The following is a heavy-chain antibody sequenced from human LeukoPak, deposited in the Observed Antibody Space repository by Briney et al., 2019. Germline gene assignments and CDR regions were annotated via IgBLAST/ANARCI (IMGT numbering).Heavy chain of an antibody. Sequence: SETLSLTCAVYGGSFSGYYWSWIRQPPGKGLEWIGEINHSGSTNYNPSLKGRVTISVDTSKNQFSLKLSSVTAADTAVYYCVRGPLYSSSWYNWFDPWGQGTLVTVSS. CDR2: INHSGST. V-gene: IGHV4-34*01. CDR3: VRGPLYSSSWYNWFDP. D-gene: IGHD6-13*01. CDR1: GGSFSGYY. J-gene: IGHJ5*02.